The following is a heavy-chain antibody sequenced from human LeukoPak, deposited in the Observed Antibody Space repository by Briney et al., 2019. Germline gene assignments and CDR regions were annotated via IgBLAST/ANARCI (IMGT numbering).Heavy chain of an antibody. J-gene: IGHJ6*03. CDR2: IYTSGST. CDR1: GGSISSYY. V-gene: IGHV4-4*07. D-gene: IGHD1-26*01. CDR3: AREGSGSYPYYYYYMDV. Sequence: SETLSLTCTVSGGSISSYYWSWIRQPAGKGLEWIGRIYTSGSTNYNPSLKSRVTMSVDTSKNQFSLKLSSVTAADTAVYYCAREGSGSYPYYYYYMDVWGKGTTVTVSS.